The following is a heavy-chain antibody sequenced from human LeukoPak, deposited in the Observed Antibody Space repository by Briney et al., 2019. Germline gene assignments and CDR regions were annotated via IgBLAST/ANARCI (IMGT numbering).Heavy chain of an antibody. J-gene: IGHJ4*02. CDR1: GFTFGDYA. D-gene: IGHD2-2*01. Sequence: GGSLRLSCAASGFTFGDYAMHWVRLAPGKGLEWVSGITWDGRATGYEDSAKGRFTISRDSAKKSLYLQMNSLRTEDTAFYYCAREYCSTSRCQGFFDYWGQGTLVTVSS. CDR2: ITWDGRAT. CDR3: AREYCSTSRCQGFFDY. V-gene: IGHV3-9*01.